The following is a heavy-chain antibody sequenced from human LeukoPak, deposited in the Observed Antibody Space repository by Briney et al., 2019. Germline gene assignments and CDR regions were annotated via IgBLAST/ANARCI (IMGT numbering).Heavy chain of an antibody. CDR2: INAGNGNT. CDR3: ARAEMNYDILTGYYPVGYFDY. Sequence: ASVKVSCKASGYTFTSYATHWVRQAPGQRLEWTGWINAGNGNTKYSQKFQGRVTITRDTSASTAYMELSSLRSEDTAVYYCARAEMNYDILTGYYPVGYFDYWGQGTLVTVSS. D-gene: IGHD3-9*01. V-gene: IGHV1-3*01. J-gene: IGHJ4*02. CDR1: GYTFTSYA.